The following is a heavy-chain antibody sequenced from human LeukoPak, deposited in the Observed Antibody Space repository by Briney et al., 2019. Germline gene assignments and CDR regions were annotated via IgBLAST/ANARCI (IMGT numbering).Heavy chain of an antibody. J-gene: IGHJ4*02. D-gene: IGHD2-15*01. V-gene: IGHV3-11*04. CDR2: ISSSGNTT. CDR3: AREGCSGGVCYSVFES. Sequence: PGGSLRLSCAASEFTFSDSYMSWLRQAPGKGLEWIAYISSSGNTTHHADSVKGRFIISRDNGKKSLFLQMNRLRAEDTAVYYCAREGCSGGVCYSVFESWGQGTLVTVSS. CDR1: EFTFSDSY.